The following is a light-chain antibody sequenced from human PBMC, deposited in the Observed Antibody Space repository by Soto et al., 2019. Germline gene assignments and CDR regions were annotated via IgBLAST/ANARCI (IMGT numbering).Light chain of an antibody. CDR3: QSSDSSLSAL. CDR2: GNS. J-gene: IGLJ3*02. CDR1: SSNIGAGYD. Sequence: QSVLTQPPSVSGAPGQRVTISCTGSSSNIGAGYDVHWYQQLPGTAPKLLIYGNSNRPSGVPDRFSGSKSGTSASLAITGLQYEDEADYYCQSSDSSLSALFGGGTKLTVL. V-gene: IGLV1-40*01.